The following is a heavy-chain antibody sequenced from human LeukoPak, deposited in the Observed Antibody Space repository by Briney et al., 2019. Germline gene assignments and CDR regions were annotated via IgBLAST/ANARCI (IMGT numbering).Heavy chain of an antibody. CDR2: ISSSGSTV. D-gene: IGHD6-6*01. CDR3: ARAVWKDSGYIAARLYYYYMDV. Sequence: KPGGSLRLSCAASGFTFSDYYMSWIRQAPGKGLEWVSYISSSGSTVYYADSVKGRFTISRDNAKNTLYLQMNSLRAEDTAVYYCARAVWKDSGYIAARLYYYYMDVWGKGTTVTVSS. V-gene: IGHV3-11*04. CDR1: GFTFSDYY. J-gene: IGHJ6*03.